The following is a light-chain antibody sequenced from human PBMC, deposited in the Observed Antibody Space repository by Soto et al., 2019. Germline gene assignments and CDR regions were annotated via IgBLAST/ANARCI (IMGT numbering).Light chain of an antibody. CDR1: QTVSSNY. Sequence: EIVLTQSPGTLSLSPGERATLSYRASQTVSSNYLAWYQQKPGQAPRLLIYGASSRATGIPDRFSGSGSGTDFTLTISRLEPEDFAVYYCQQYGSSQSFGQGTKVEIK. J-gene: IGKJ1*01. V-gene: IGKV3-20*01. CDR2: GAS. CDR3: QQYGSSQS.